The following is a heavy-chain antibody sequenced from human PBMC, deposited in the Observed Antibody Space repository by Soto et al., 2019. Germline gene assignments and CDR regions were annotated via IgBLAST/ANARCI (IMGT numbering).Heavy chain of an antibody. CDR1: GYTFISYG. J-gene: IGHJ4*02. CDR3: ARRPPFSYGNYVTYYFDS. Sequence: VQLVQSGAEVKKPGASVKVSCKASGYTFISYGISWVRQAPGQGLEWMGWVSADSGNTNYAQKLQGRVTMTTDTSTSTAYMELRSLKSDDTAMYYCARRPPFSYGNYVTYYFDSWGQGTLVTVSS. V-gene: IGHV1-18*01. D-gene: IGHD3-16*01. CDR2: VSADSGNT.